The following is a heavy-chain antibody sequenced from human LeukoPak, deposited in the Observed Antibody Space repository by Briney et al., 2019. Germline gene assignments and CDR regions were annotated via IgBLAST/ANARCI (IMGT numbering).Heavy chain of an antibody. CDR3: ERSCSSTSCYAVWFDP. CDR1: GFTFSSYW. V-gene: IGHV3-7*01. D-gene: IGHD2-2*01. Sequence: GGSLRLSCAASGFTFSSYWMSWVRQAPGKGLEWVANIKQDGSEKYYVDSVKGRFTISRDNAKNSLYLQMNSLRAEDTAVYYCERSCSSTSCYAVWFDPWGQGTLVTVSS. CDR2: IKQDGSEK. J-gene: IGHJ5*02.